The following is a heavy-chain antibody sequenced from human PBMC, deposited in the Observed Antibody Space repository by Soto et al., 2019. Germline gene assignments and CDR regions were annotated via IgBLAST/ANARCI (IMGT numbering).Heavy chain of an antibody. J-gene: IGHJ6*02. Sequence: QVQLVQSAGEVKKPGASVKVSCKASGYTFIRYGITWVRQAPGQGLEWMEWISPYNDYTIYAQKLQGRVTMTTDTSTRTVYLDLRSLKSDDTAVYYCARRGYYDNTWGKLSHYGLDVWGQGTSVTVSS. D-gene: IGHD3-16*01. CDR3: ARRGYYDNTWGKLSHYGLDV. V-gene: IGHV1-18*01. CDR2: ISPYNDYT. CDR1: GYTFIRYG.